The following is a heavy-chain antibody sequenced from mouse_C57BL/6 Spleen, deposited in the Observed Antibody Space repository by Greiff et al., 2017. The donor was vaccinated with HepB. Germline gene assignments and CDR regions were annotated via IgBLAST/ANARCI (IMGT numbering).Heavy chain of an antibody. J-gene: IGHJ1*03. CDR1: GYTFTSYD. CDR3: AIFAGYDYDWYFDV. CDR2: IYPRDGST. V-gene: IGHV1-85*01. D-gene: IGHD2-4*01. Sequence: QVQLQQSGPELVKPGASVKLSCKASGYTFTSYDINWVKQRPGQGLEWIGWIYPRDGSTKYNEKVKGTATLTVDTSSSTAYMELHSLTSEDSAVYFCAIFAGYDYDWYFDVWGTGTTVTVSS.